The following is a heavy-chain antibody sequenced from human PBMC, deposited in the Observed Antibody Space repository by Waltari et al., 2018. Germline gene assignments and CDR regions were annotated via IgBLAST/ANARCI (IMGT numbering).Heavy chain of an antibody. D-gene: IGHD2-8*01. CDR1: GFTFGDYA. Sequence: EVQLVESGGGLVQPGRSLRLSCTASGFTFGDYAMSWFRQAPGKGLEWGGFICSKAYGGTTEYTASVKGRFTNLRDDCKSIAYLQINSLKTEDKALYYCTRGIDIVLIQCFDYWGQGTLVTVSS. CDR3: TRGIDIVLIQCFDY. J-gene: IGHJ4*02. CDR2: ICSKAYGGTT. V-gene: IGHV3-49*01.